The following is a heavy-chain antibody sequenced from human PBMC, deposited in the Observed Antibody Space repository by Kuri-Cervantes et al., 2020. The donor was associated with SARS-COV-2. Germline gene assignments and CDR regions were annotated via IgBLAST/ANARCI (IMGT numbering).Heavy chain of an antibody. D-gene: IGHD1-1*01. CDR2: INSDGSST. V-gene: IGHV3-74*01. Sequence: GESLKISCAASGFTFSSYWTHWVRQAPGKGLVWVSRINSDGSSTSYADSVKGRFTISRDNAKNTLYLQMNSLKTEDTAVYYCTTLIDYWGQGALVTVSS. CDR3: TTLIDY. J-gene: IGHJ4*02. CDR1: GFTFSSYW.